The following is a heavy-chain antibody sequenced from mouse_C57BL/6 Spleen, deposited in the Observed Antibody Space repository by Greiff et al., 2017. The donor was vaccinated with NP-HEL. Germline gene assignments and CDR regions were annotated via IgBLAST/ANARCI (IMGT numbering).Heavy chain of an antibody. CDR2: IHPNSGST. CDR3: ARPTTVVATFHWDFEV. J-gene: IGHJ1*03. CDR1: GYTFTSYW. V-gene: IGHV1-64*01. D-gene: IGHD1-1*01. Sequence: QVQLQQPGAELVKPGASVKLSCKASGYTFTSYWMHWVKQRPGQGLEWIGMIHPNSGSTNYNEKFKSKATLTVDKSSSTAYMQLSSLTSEDSAVYYYARPTTVVATFHWDFEVWGTGTTVTVAS.